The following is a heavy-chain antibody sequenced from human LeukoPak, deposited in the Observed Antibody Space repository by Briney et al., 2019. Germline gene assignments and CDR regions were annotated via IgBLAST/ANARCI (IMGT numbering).Heavy chain of an antibody. D-gene: IGHD6-13*01. Sequence: SVKVSCKASGGTFSSYAISWVRQAPGQGLEWMGGIIPIFGTANYAQKFQGRVTITADESTSTAYMELSSLRSEDTAVYYCAGAAVYSSSWYRSGMDVWGQGTTATVSS. J-gene: IGHJ6*02. CDR1: GGTFSSYA. V-gene: IGHV1-69*13. CDR2: IIPIFGTA. CDR3: AGAAVYSSSWYRSGMDV.